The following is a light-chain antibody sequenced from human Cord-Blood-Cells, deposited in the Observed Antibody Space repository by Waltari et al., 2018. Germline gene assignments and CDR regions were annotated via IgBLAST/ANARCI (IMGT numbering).Light chain of an antibody. CDR1: SSDVGSYNL. V-gene: IGLV2-23*01. Sequence: QSALTQPASVSGSPGQSITISCTGTSSDVGSYNLVSWYQQHPGKAPKLMIYAGRKRPAGVSNRFSGSKSGNTASLTIAGLQAEDEADYYCCSYAGSSNWVFGGGTKLTVL. CDR3: CSYAGSSNWV. J-gene: IGLJ3*02. CDR2: AGR.